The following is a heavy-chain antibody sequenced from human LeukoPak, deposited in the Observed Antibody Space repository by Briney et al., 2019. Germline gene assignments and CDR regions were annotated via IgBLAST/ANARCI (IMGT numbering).Heavy chain of an antibody. CDR1: GASISGDGYY. V-gene: IGHV4-30-4*08. J-gene: IGHJ5*02. D-gene: IGHD6-19*01. CDR2: IYYSGST. Sequence: PSQTLSLTCTVSGASISGDGYYWSWVRQPPGKGLEWIGNIYYSGSTYYYPSLESRVTISVDTSKNQFSLKLSSVTAADTAVYYCAREVERGIAVNWFDPWGQGTLVTVSS. CDR3: AREVERGIAVNWFDP.